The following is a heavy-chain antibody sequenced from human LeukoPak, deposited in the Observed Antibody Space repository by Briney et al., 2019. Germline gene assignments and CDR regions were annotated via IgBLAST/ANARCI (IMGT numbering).Heavy chain of an antibody. CDR2: IYYSGST. CDR1: GGSVSSGSYY. J-gene: IGHJ2*01. V-gene: IGHV4-61*01. Sequence: PSETLSLTCTVSGGSVSSGSYYWSWIRQPPGKGLEWIGYIYYSGSTNYNPSLKSRVTISVDTSKNQFSLKLSSVTAADTAVYYCATWVDYGGNFYWYFDLWGRGTLVTVSS. CDR3: ATWVDYGGNFYWYFDL. D-gene: IGHD4-23*01.